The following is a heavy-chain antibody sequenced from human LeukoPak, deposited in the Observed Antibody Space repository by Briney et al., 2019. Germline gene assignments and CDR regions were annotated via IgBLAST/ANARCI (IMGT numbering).Heavy chain of an antibody. J-gene: IGHJ4*02. V-gene: IGHV5-51*01. CDR1: GYSFTSYW. D-gene: IGHD1-26*01. CDR3: ARYHPAPVGGAELIDY. CDR2: IYPGDSDT. Sequence: PGESLQISCKGSGYSFTSYWIGWVRQLPGKGLEWMGIIYPGDSDTRYSPSFQGQVTISADKSISTAYLQWSSLKASDTAMYYCARYHPAPVGGAELIDYCGQGTLVTVSS.